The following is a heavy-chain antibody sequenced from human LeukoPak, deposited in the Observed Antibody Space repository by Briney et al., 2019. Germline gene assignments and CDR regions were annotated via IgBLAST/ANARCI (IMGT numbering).Heavy chain of an antibody. CDR3: AKSLIPPYPLSSSWDY. V-gene: IGHV3-23*01. D-gene: IGHD6-6*01. J-gene: IGHJ4*02. Sequence: GGSLRLSCAAPVVTFSGDAMSWGRQAPGKGLEWGSAIFGGGGSTYYADSVKGRYPNSRDNSKNPLYLQMNRLRAEDTAVYYCAKSLIPPYPLSSSWDYWGQGTLVTVPS. CDR2: IFGGGGST. CDR1: VVTFSGDA.